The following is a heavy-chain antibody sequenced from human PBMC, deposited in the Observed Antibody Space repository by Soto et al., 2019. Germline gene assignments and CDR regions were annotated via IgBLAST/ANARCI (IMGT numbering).Heavy chain of an antibody. CDR2: IIPIFGTA. Sequence: QVQLVQSGAEVKKPGSSVKVSCKASGGTFSSYAISWVRQAPGQGLEWMGGIIPIFGTANYAQTFQGRVTITADEYRSTAYMELRSVRAEDTAVYYFARGGYYDSSGFQRHWYFDLWGRGTLVTVSS. CDR1: GGTFSSYA. J-gene: IGHJ2*01. V-gene: IGHV1-69*01. D-gene: IGHD3-22*01. CDR3: ARGGYYDSSGFQRHWYFDL.